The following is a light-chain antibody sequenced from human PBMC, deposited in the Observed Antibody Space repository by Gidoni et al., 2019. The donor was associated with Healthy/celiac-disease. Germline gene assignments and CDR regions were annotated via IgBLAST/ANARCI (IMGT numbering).Light chain of an antibody. J-gene: IGKJ1*01. CDR2: AAS. CDR3: QKYNSAPLT. V-gene: IGKV1-27*01. CDR1: KGISNY. Sequence: DIQIPHSPSSLSASVGDRVTITCRASKGISNYLAWYQQKPGKVPKLLIYAASTLQSGVPSRFSGSGSGTDFTLTISSPQPEDVATYYCQKYNSAPLTFGQGTKVEIK.